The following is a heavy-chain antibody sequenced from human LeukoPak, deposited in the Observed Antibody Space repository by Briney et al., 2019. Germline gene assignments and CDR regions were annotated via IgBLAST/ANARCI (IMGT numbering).Heavy chain of an antibody. V-gene: IGHV3-53*01. CDR2: IYSGGST. D-gene: IGHD6-19*01. Sequence: PGGSLRLSCAASGFTVSSNYMSWVRQAPGKGLEWVSVIYSGGSTYYADSVKGRFTISRDNSKNTLFLQMSSLGVEDTAVFYCVSSEWYAAFDIWGQGTMVTVSS. J-gene: IGHJ3*02. CDR3: VSSEWYAAFDI. CDR1: GFTVSSNY.